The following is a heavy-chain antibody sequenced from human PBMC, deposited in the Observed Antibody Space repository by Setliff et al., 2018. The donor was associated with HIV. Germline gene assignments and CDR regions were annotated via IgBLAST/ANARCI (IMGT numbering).Heavy chain of an antibody. V-gene: IGHV3-21*01. Sequence: SLRLSCAASGFTFSTSNMNWVRQAPGKGLEWVSSISSSSTYVYYADSVKGRFTVSRDNAKNSLYLHMNSLRAEDTAVYYCTREPPLSSSWYQIFDYWGQGTLVTVSS. J-gene: IGHJ4*02. CDR2: ISSSSTYV. CDR1: GFTFSTSN. CDR3: TREPPLSSSWYQIFDY. D-gene: IGHD6-13*01.